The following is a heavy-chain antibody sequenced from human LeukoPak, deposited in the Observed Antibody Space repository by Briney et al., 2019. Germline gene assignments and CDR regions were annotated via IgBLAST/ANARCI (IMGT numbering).Heavy chain of an antibody. D-gene: IGHD6-19*01. V-gene: IGHV4-61*02. CDR2: IYTSRST. Sequence: SETLSLTCTVSGGSISSGSYYWSWIRQPAGKGLEWIGRIYTSRSTHYNPSLKSRVTISVDTSKNQFSLNLNSVTPADTAVYYCARAVGSSESNWFDPWGQGTLATVSS. J-gene: IGHJ5*02. CDR1: GGSISSGSYY. CDR3: ARAVGSSESNWFDP.